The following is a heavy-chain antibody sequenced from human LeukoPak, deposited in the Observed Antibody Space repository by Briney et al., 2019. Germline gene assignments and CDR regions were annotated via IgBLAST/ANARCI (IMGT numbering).Heavy chain of an antibody. CDR3: ARGVAVSYYFDY. CDR1: GFTFSTYA. V-gene: IGHV3-30-3*01. Sequence: PGGSLRLSCAASGFTFSTYAMHWVRQAPGKGLEWVADISFDGNNKYYADSVMGRFTISRDNSKNTLFLQMNSLRAEDTAVYYCARGVAVSYYFDYWGQGTLVTVSS. D-gene: IGHD6-19*01. CDR2: ISFDGNNK. J-gene: IGHJ4*02.